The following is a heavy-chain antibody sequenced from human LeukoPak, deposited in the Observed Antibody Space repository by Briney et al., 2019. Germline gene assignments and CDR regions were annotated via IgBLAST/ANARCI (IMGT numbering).Heavy chain of an antibody. Sequence: PGGSLRPSCAASGFTFSSYWMSWVRQAPGKGLEWVANIKQDGSEKYYVDSVKGRFTISRDNAKNSLYLQLNSLRPADTATYYCAKSRAPAADPDAFDVWGQGTMVIVSS. CDR3: AKSRAPAADPDAFDV. CDR2: IKQDGSEK. J-gene: IGHJ3*01. D-gene: IGHD2-2*01. CDR1: GFTFSSYW. V-gene: IGHV3-7*01.